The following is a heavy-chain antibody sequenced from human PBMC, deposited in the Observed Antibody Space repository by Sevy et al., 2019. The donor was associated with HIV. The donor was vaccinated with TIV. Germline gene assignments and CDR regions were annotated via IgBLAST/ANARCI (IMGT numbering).Heavy chain of an antibody. J-gene: IGHJ6*02. D-gene: IGHD3-3*01. CDR2: INPNSGGT. CDR1: GYTFTGYY. Sequence: ASVKVSCKASGYTFTGYYMHWVRQAPGQGLEWMGWINPNSGGTNYAQKFQGRVTMTRDTSISTAYMELSRLRSDDTAVYYCARLPRPYDFWSGYWDYYYYYGMDVWGQGTTVTVSS. CDR3: ARLPRPYDFWSGYWDYYYYYGMDV. V-gene: IGHV1-2*02.